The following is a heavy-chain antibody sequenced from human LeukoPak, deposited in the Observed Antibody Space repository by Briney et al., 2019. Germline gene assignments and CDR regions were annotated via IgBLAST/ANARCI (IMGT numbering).Heavy chain of an antibody. Sequence: GGSLRLSCAASGFTFSIYWMYWVRQAPGKGLVWVSRINADGSSTNYADSVKGRFTISRDNAKNTLYLQMNSLRAEDTAVYYCVREGNFDYWGQATLVTVSS. CDR2: INADGSST. V-gene: IGHV3-74*01. D-gene: IGHD3-10*01. J-gene: IGHJ4*02. CDR3: VREGNFDY. CDR1: GFTFSIYW.